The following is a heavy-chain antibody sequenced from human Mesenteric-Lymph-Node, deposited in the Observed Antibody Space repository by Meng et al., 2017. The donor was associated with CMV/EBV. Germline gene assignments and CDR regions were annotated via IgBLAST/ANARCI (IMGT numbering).Heavy chain of an antibody. CDR1: GFTVSSNY. Sequence: GESLKISCAASGFTVSSNYMNWVRQAPGKGLEWVAVISYDGSNKYYADSVKGRFTISRDNSKNTLYLQMNSLRAEDTAVYYCAKEVVQPVIWGQGTMVTVSS. D-gene: IGHD2-15*01. J-gene: IGHJ3*02. V-gene: IGHV3-30*18. CDR3: AKEVVQPVI. CDR2: ISYDGSNK.